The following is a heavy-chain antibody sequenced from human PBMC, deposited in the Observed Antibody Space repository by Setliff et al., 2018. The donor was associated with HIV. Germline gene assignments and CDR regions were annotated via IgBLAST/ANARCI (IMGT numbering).Heavy chain of an antibody. D-gene: IGHD6-19*01. CDR2: AFYSDNT. CDR3: AREVGHRSGYYRGSFDY. Sequence: SETLFLTCIVSGGSISSGTYYWGWIRQPPGKGLEYIGSAFYSDNTYYKPSLKNRVTISVDTSKNQFSLKLTSVTAADTAVYYCAREVGHRSGYYRGSFDYWGQGTLVTVSS. CDR1: GGSISSGTYY. V-gene: IGHV4-39*07. J-gene: IGHJ4*02.